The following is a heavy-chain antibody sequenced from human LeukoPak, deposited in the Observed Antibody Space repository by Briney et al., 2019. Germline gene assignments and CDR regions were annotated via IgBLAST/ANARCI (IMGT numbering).Heavy chain of an antibody. CDR1: GGSFSGYS. J-gene: IGHJ3*02. CDR3: ARGYCSSTSCYGAAFDI. CDR2: INHSGST. D-gene: IGHD2-2*01. Sequence: PSETLSHTCAVNGGSFSGYSWSWIRQPPGKGLEWIGEINHSGSTKYNPSLKSRVTISVDTSKKQLSLELSSMTAADTAVYYCARGYCSSTSCYGAAFDIWGQGTMVTVSS. V-gene: IGHV4-34*01.